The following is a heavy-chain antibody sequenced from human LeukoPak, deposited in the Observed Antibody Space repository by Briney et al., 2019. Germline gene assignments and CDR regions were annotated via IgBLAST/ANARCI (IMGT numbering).Heavy chain of an antibody. V-gene: IGHV4-59*01. CDR3: ARGYYDILTYDAFDI. CDR2: IYYSGST. D-gene: IGHD3-9*01. CDR1: GGSISSYY. J-gene: IGHJ3*02. Sequence: SETLSLTCTVSGGSISSYYWSWIRQPPGKGLDWIGYIYYSGSTNYNPSLKSRVTISVDTSKNQFSLKLSSVTAADTAVYYCARGYYDILTYDAFDIWGQGTMVTVSS.